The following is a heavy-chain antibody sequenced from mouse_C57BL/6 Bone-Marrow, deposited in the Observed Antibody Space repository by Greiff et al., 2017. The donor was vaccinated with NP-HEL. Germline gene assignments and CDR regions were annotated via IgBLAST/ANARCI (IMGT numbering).Heavy chain of an antibody. D-gene: IGHD1-1*01. J-gene: IGHJ1*03. V-gene: IGHV1-50*01. CDR2: IDPSDSYT. CDR3: AREGYYYGSSNWYFDV. CDR1: GYTFTSYW. Sequence: QVQLQQPGAELVKPGASVKLSCKASGYTFTSYWMQWVKQRPGQGLEWIGEIDPSDSYTNYNQKFKGKATLTVDTSSSTADMQLSSLTSEDSAVYYCAREGYYYGSSNWYFDVWGTGTTVTVSS.